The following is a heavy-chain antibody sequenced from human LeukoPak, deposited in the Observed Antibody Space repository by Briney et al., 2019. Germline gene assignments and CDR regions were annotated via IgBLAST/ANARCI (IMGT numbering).Heavy chain of an antibody. J-gene: IGHJ4*02. V-gene: IGHV3-23*01. CDR2: ISGSGGST. CDR3: AKDNEITYYDILTGLWYFDY. Sequence: GGSLRLSCAASGFTFSSYAMGWVRQAPGKGLEWVSPISGSGGSTYYADSVKGRFTISRDNSKNTLYLQMNSLRAEDTAVYYCAKDNEITYYDILTGLWYFDYWGQGTLVTVSS. D-gene: IGHD3-9*01. CDR1: GFTFSSYA.